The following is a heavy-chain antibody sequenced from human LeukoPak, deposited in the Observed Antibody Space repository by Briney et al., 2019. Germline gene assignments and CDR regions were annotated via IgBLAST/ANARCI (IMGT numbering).Heavy chain of an antibody. CDR3: AKENYAFTMVRGVDY. V-gene: IGHV3-30*18. Sequence: GGSLRLSCEASGFIFNSYAMHWVRQAPGKGLEWVAVISYDGSNKYYADSVKGRFTISRDNSKNTLYLQMNSLRAEDTAVYYCAKENYAFTMVRGVDYWGQGTLVTVSS. CDR2: ISYDGSNK. D-gene: IGHD3-10*01. J-gene: IGHJ4*02. CDR1: GFIFNSYA.